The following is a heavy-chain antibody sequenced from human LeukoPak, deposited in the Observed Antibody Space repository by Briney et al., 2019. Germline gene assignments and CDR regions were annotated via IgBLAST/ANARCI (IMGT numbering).Heavy chain of an antibody. CDR3: ARTYFYESSGYDGY. D-gene: IGHD3-22*01. Sequence: GGSLRLSCAASVFTFSSYWMHSVRQAPGKGLVCVSRINTDGSRTDYADSVKGRFTISRDNAKNTLYLQMNSLRAEDTAVYYCARTYFYESSGYDGYWGKGTLVTVST. V-gene: IGHV3-74*01. CDR2: INTDGSRT. CDR1: VFTFSSYW. J-gene: IGHJ4*02.